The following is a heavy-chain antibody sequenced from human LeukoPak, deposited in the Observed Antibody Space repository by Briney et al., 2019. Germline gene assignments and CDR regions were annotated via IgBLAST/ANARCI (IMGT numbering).Heavy chain of an antibody. CDR3: ARSLRLIISWFDP. CDR2: IYYSGST. CDR1: GGSISSSSYY. D-gene: IGHD3-10*01. Sequence: PSETLSFTCTVSGGSISSSSYYWGWIRQPPGKGLEWIGSIYYSGSTYYNPSLKSRVTISVDTSKNQFSLKLSSVTAADTAVYYCARSLRLIISWFDPWGQGTLVTVSS. J-gene: IGHJ5*02. V-gene: IGHV4-39*07.